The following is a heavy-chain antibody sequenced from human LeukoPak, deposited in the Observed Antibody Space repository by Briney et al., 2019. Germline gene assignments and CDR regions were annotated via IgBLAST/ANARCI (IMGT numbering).Heavy chain of an antibody. V-gene: IGHV3-48*01. J-gene: IGHJ4*02. Sequence: GGSLRLSCAASGFTFSGYSMNWVRQAPGKGLEWVSYIGSNSSSIYDADPVKGRFTISRDNAKKSLYLQMNNLRAEDTAVYYCARARGYSYGYSDYWGRGTLVTVSS. CDR2: IGSNSSSI. CDR3: ARARGYSYGYSDY. CDR1: GFTFSGYS. D-gene: IGHD5-18*01.